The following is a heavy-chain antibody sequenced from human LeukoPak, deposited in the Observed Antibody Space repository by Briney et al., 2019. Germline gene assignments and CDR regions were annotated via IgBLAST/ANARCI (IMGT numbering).Heavy chain of an antibody. CDR1: GFTVSSNY. CDR3: ARDGSYHNYFDY. V-gene: IGHV3-53*01. J-gene: IGHJ4*02. CDR2: IYSGGST. D-gene: IGHD1-26*01. Sequence: PGGSLRLSRAVSGFTVSSNYMSWVRQAPGKGLEWVSVIYSGGSTYYADSVKGRFTISRDNSKNTLYLQMNSLRAEDTAVYYCARDGSYHNYFDYWGQGTLVTVSS.